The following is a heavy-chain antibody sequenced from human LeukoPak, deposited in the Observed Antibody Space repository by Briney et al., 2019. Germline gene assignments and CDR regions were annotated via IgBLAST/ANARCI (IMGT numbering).Heavy chain of an antibody. CDR1: GYTFTSYG. CDR2: ISAYNGNT. D-gene: IGHD2-21*02. CDR3: ARDRVAYCGGDCYSEWFDP. V-gene: IGHV1-18*01. J-gene: IGHJ5*02. Sequence: ASVKVSCKASGYTFTSYGISWVRRVPGQGLEWMGWISAYNGNTNYAQKLQGRVTMTTDTSTSTAYMELRSLRSDDTAVYYCARDRVAYCGGDCYSEWFDPWGQGTLVTVSS.